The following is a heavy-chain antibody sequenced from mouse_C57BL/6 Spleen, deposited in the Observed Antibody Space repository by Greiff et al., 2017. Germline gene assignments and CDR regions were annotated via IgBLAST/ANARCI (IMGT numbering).Heavy chain of an antibody. CDR1: GYTFTSYW. V-gene: IGHV1-69*01. D-gene: IGHD3-1*01. CDR3: ARDPGLAY. Sequence: VQLQQPGAELVMPGASVKLSCKASGYTFTSYWMHWVKQRPGQGLEWIGEIDPSDSYTNYNQKFKGKSTLTVDTSSSTAYMQLSSLTSEDSAVYYCARDPGLAYWGQGTLVTVSA. CDR2: IDPSDSYT. J-gene: IGHJ3*01.